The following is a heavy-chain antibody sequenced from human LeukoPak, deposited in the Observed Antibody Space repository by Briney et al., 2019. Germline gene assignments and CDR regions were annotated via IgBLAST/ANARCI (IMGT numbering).Heavy chain of an antibody. J-gene: IGHJ4*02. CDR3: ARDPLAYYYDSSGYYYVRLGLDY. V-gene: IGHV3-23*01. CDR2: ISGSGGST. D-gene: IGHD3-22*01. Sequence: GGSLRLSCAASGFTFSSYAMSWVRQAPGKGLEWVSAISGSGGSTYYADSVKGRLTISRDNSKNTLYLQMNSLRAEDTAVYYCARDPLAYYYDSSGYYYVRLGLDYWGQGTLVTVSS. CDR1: GFTFSSYA.